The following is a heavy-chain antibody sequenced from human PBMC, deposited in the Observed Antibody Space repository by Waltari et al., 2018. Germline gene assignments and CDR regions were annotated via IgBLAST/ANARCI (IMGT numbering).Heavy chain of an antibody. CDR2: IYYSGGS. J-gene: IGHJ4*02. CDR3: ARLSPPMWVRGVKGGYYFDY. D-gene: IGHD3-10*01. CDR1: GDSVINSNYS. V-gene: IGHV4-39*07. Sequence: QLQLLESGPGLVKPSETLSLSCSVSGDSVINSNYSWGWIRQPPGKGLEWFGNIYYSGGSAYNPSLKSRVIISVDTSKNQFSVRLTSVTAADTALFYCARLSPPMWVRGVKGGYYFDYWGPGTLVTVSS.